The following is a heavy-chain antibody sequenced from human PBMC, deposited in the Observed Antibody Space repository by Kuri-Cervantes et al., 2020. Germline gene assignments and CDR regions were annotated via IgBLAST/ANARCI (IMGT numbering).Heavy chain of an antibody. J-gene: IGHJ4*02. CDR3: AKGRGSG. V-gene: IGHV3-23*01. Sequence: GESLKISCAASGFTFSSYAMSWVRQAPGKGLEWVSGISGSGGSAYYADSVKGRFTISRDNSKNTLYLQMNSLRAEDTAVYYCAKGRGSGGGQGTLVTVSS. CDR1: GFTFSSYA. D-gene: IGHD3-10*01. CDR2: ISGSGGSA.